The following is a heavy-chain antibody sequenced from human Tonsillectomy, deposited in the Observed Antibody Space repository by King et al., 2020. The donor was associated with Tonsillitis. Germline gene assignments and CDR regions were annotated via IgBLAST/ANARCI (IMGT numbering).Heavy chain of an antibody. CDR1: GGSISIGIYY. CDR3: ARDSKGSSSYFSDFDI. CDR2: IYTSGST. J-gene: IGHJ4*02. V-gene: IGHV4-61*02. D-gene: IGHD6-13*01. Sequence: VQLQELGPGLVKPSQTLSLTCWVSGGSISIGIYYWSLIRQPAGKELVWIWRIYTSGSTNYNHSLNSRVTMSVDTSKNQFSLNLRSVTAADTAVYYCARDSKGSSSYFSDFDIWGQGTLVTVSS.